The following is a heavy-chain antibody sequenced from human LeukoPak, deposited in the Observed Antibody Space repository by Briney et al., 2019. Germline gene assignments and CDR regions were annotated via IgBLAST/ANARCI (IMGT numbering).Heavy chain of an antibody. CDR2: INHSGST. CDR1: GGSFSGYY. Sequence: SETLSLTCAVYGGSFSGYYWSWIRQPPGKGLEWIGEINHSGSTNYNPSLKSRVTISVDTSKNQFSLKLSSVTAADTAVYYCARAAGYCSSTSCHKAPYYYGMDVWGQGTTVTVSS. D-gene: IGHD2-2*02. CDR3: ARAAGYCSSTSCHKAPYYYGMDV. V-gene: IGHV4-34*01. J-gene: IGHJ6*02.